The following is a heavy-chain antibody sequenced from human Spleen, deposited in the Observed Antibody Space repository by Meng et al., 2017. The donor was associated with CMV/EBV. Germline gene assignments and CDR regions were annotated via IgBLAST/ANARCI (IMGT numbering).Heavy chain of an antibody. CDR3: ARVQYNILTGYVDC. CDR2: ISGSGGST. D-gene: IGHD3-9*01. J-gene: IGHJ4*02. CDR1: GFTFSGYA. Sequence: GESLKISCAASGFTFSGYAMSWVRQAPGKGLEWVSAISGSGGSTYYADSVKGRFTISRDNSKNTLYLQMNSLRAEDTAVYYCARVQYNILTGYVDCWGQGTLVTVSS. V-gene: IGHV3-23*01.